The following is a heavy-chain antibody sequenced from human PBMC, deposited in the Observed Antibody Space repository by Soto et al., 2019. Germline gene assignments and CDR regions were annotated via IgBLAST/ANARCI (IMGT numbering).Heavy chain of an antibody. D-gene: IGHD4-17*01. J-gene: IGHJ6*03. V-gene: IGHV2-5*02. CDR1: GFSLSTSGVG. Sequence: QITLKESGPTLVNPTQTLTLTCTFSGFSLSTSGVGVGWIRQPPGKALEWLALIYWDDDKRYSPSLKSRLTITKDISKDQVVRTMSNMDPVATATYYWAHEGGDSCYYLCYYMDVWGKGTTVTVSS. CDR2: IYWDDDK. CDR3: AHEGGDSCYYLCYYMDV.